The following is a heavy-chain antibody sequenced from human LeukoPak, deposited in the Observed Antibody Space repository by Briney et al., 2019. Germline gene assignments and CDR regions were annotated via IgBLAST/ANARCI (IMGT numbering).Heavy chain of an antibody. Sequence: PSETLSLTCKVSGDSLNSSTCNWSWIRQPPGKGLEWIGYISQSGNSYFTPSLKSRATISVDRSKNQFSLTLTSVTAADTAVYYCARGDGYSLFDYWGQGTLVTVSS. D-gene: IGHD5-24*01. CDR2: ISQSGNS. CDR3: ARGDGYSLFDY. V-gene: IGHV4-30-2*01. CDR1: GDSLNSSTCN. J-gene: IGHJ4*02.